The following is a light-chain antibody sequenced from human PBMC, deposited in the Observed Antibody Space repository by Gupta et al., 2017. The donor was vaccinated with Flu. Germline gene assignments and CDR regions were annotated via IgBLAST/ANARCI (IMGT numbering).Light chain of an antibody. CDR2: LAS. CDR3: LQVMQPYT. Sequence: VMTQSPLSLPVTPGEPASISCKSSQSLLSSNGHYYWDWYLQKPGQPPQLLIYLASHRASGVPDRCSGSGSGTEFTMNISRVEAEDVGVDYCLQVMQPYTFGQGTKLEIK. J-gene: IGKJ2*01. CDR1: QSLLSSNGHYY. V-gene: IGKV2-28*01.